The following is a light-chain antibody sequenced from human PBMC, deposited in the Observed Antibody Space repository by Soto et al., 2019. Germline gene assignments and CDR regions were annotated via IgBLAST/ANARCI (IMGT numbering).Light chain of an antibody. V-gene: IGKV1-5*01. CDR3: QQYGSSGT. J-gene: IGKJ1*01. CDR1: QSISSW. Sequence: DIQMTQSPSTLSASVGDRVTITCRASQSISSWLAWYQQKPGKAPKLLIYDAPSLESGVPSRFSGSGSGTEFTLTISSLQSEDFAVYYCQQYGSSGTFGQGTKVDIK. CDR2: DAP.